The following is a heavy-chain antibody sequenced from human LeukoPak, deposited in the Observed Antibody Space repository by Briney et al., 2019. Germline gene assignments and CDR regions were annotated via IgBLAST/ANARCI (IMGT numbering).Heavy chain of an antibody. Sequence: ASVKVSCKTSGYTFTSFGINWVRQANGQGLECTGSMNPNTGNTGYAQKFQGRVTMTRDTSISTAYMELSSLRSDDTAVYYCARVRQNWGGFNAFDIWGQGTMVTVSS. D-gene: IGHD7-27*01. V-gene: IGHV1-8*01. CDR1: GYTFTSFG. CDR3: ARVRQNWGGFNAFDI. CDR2: MNPNTGNT. J-gene: IGHJ3*02.